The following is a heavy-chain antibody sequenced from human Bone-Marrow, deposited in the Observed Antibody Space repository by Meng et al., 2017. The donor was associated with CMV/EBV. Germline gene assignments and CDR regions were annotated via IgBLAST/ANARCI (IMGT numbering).Heavy chain of an antibody. D-gene: IGHD6-6*01. CDR2: IIPIFGTA. CDR1: GYTFTSYG. J-gene: IGHJ6*02. CDR3: SRGGGIAARPSTVYYGMDV. V-gene: IGHV1-69*05. Sequence: SVKVSCKASGYTFTSYGISWVRQAPGQGLEWMGGIIPIFGTANYAQKFQGRVTITTDESTSTAYMELSSLRSEDTAVYYCSRGGGIAARPSTVYYGMDVWGQGTTVTVSS.